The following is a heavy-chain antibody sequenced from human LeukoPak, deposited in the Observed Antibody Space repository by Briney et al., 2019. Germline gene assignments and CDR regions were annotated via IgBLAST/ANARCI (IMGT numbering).Heavy chain of an antibody. V-gene: IGHV4-39*07. CDR2: IYYSGST. J-gene: IGHJ3*02. CDR3: ARSDGYGLVGI. Sequence: SETLSLTCTVSGGSISRSSYYWGWICQPPGKGLEWIGSIYYSGSTYYNPSLKSRVTISVDTSKNQFSLKLSSVTAADTAVYYCARSDGYGLVGIWGQGTMVTVSS. D-gene: IGHD3-10*01. CDR1: GGSISRSSYY.